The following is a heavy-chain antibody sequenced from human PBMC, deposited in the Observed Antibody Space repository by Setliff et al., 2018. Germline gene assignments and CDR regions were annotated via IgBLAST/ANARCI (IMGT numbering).Heavy chain of an antibody. J-gene: IGHJ4*02. V-gene: IGHV4-61*02. D-gene: IGHD6-13*01. CDR3: ARFGDRYSSSRYSRGY. CDR1: GGSISRGSYY. Sequence: LSLTCTVSGGSISRGSYYWSWIRQPAGKGLEWIGRIYTSGSTNYNPSLKPPVTISVDTSNNQFSLKLSSVTAADTAVYYCARFGDRYSSSRYSRGYWGQGTLVTVS. CDR2: IYTSGST.